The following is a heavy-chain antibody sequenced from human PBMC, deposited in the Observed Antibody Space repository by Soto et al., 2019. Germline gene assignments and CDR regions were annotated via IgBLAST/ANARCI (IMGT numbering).Heavy chain of an antibody. J-gene: IGHJ4*02. Sequence: GGSLRLSCAASVFTVRSNYMSWVCQAPGKGLEWVSVIYSGGSTYYADSVKGRFTISRDNSKNTLYLQMNSLRAEDTAVYYCAKDEQSHSGSYSSFDYWGQGTLVTVSS. CDR2: IYSGGST. V-gene: IGHV3-53*01. D-gene: IGHD1-26*01. CDR1: VFTVRSNY. CDR3: AKDEQSHSGSYSSFDY.